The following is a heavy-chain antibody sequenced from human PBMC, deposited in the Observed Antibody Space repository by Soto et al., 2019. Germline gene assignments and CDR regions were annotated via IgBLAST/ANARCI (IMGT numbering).Heavy chain of an antibody. J-gene: IGHJ4*02. CDR2: ISYDGSNK. CDR3: ARMEGITMVRGVKYFGY. CDR1: GFTCSSYA. Sequence: PGGSLRLSCAASGFTCSSYAMHWVRQAPGKGLEGVAGISYDGSNKYYADSVKGRFTISRDNSKNTLYLQMNSLRAEDTAVYYCARMEGITMVRGVKYFGYWGQGTLVTVSS. V-gene: IGHV3-30-3*01. D-gene: IGHD3-10*01.